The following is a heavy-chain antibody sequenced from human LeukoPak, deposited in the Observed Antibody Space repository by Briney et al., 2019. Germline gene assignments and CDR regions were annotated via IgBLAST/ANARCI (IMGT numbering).Heavy chain of an antibody. CDR3: ARNYCSSTSCYMFVRWFDP. CDR2: INHSGST. Sequence: SETLSLTCAVYGGSFSGYYWSWIRQPPGKGLEWIGEINHSGSTNYNPSLKSRVTISVDTSKNQFSLKLSSVTAADMAVYYCARNYCSSTSCYMFVRWFDPWGQGTLVTVSS. V-gene: IGHV4-34*01. J-gene: IGHJ5*02. D-gene: IGHD2-2*02. CDR1: GGSFSGYY.